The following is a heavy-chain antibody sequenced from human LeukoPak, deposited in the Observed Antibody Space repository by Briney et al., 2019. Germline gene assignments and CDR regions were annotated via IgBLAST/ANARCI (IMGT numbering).Heavy chain of an antibody. CDR2: MNPDGSEK. CDR3: ANYIFG. D-gene: IGHD3-16*01. Sequence: PGGSLRPSCAASGFTFSTNWMNWVRQAPGKGLEWVANMNPDGSEKRYVDSVKGRFTISRDNAKNSLYLRMNSLRAEDTAVYYCANYIFGWGQGTLVTVSS. J-gene: IGHJ4*02. V-gene: IGHV3-7*03. CDR1: GFTFSTNW.